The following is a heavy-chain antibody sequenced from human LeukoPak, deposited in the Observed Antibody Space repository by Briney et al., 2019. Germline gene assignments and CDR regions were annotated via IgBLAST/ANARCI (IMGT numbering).Heavy chain of an antibody. CDR2: IYYSGNT. V-gene: IGHV4-39*01. D-gene: IGHD2-2*03. J-gene: IGHJ4*02. Sequence: SETLSLTCTVSGGSISSSSYYWGWIRQPPGKGLEWIASIYYSGNTYYNPSLKSRVTISEDTSKNQFSLKLSSVTAADTAVYYCVRQGDGYCSSTNCLFSFDYWGQGALVTVSS. CDR1: GGSISSSSYY. CDR3: VRQGDGYCSSTNCLFSFDY.